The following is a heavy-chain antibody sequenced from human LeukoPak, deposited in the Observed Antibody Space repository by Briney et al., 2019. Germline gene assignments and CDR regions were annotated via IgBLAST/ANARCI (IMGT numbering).Heavy chain of an antibody. J-gene: IGHJ4*02. CDR2: IWYDGSNK. V-gene: IGHV3-33*01. CDR3: ARDADIVPSPAY. CDR1: GFTFSSYG. D-gene: IGHD2-8*01. Sequence: GGSLRLSCAASGFTFSSYGMHWVRQAPGKGLEWVAVIWYDGSNKYYADSVKGRFTISRDNSKNTLYLQMNSLRAEDTAVYYCARDADIVPSPAYWGQGTLVTVSS.